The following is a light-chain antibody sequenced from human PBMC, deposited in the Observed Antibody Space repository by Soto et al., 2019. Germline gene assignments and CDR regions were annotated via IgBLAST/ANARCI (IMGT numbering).Light chain of an antibody. V-gene: IGLV1-47*01. CDR2: TNN. J-gene: IGLJ3*02. CDR1: SSNIGTTS. CDR3: EAWDDSLSGWV. Sequence: QSVLTQPPSASGTPGQRVTISCSGSSSNIGTTSVYWYQQLPGTAPKLLIHTNNQRPSGVPDRFSGSKAGTSASLTISGLRSEDEADYYCEAWDDSLSGWVFGGGTKVTVL.